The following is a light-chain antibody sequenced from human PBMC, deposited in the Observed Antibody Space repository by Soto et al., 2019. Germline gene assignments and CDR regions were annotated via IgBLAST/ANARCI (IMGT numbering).Light chain of an antibody. V-gene: IGKV3-20*01. CDR3: QQYGYSPGLA. J-gene: IGKJ4*01. CDR1: QSVSGDS. Sequence: EIVLTQSPGTLSLSPGERATLSCRASQSVSGDSLAWYQQKPGQAPRLLIYSASSRATGIPDRFSGSGSGTDFTLTISRLEPEDFAVYYRQQYGYSPGLACGGGTKVEIK. CDR2: SAS.